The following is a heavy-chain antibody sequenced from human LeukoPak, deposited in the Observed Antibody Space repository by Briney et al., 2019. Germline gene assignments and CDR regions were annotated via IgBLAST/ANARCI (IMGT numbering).Heavy chain of an antibody. D-gene: IGHD3-22*01. Sequence: GASVKVSCKASGYTFTGYYMHWVRQAPGQGLEWMGWINPNSGGTNYAQKFQGRVTMTEDTSTDTAYMELSSLRSEDTAVYYCATEWPNYYDSSGPYYYYYYGMDVWGQGTTVTVSS. CDR3: ATEWPNYYDSSGPYYYYYYGMDV. J-gene: IGHJ6*02. CDR1: GYTFTGYY. V-gene: IGHV1-2*02. CDR2: INPNSGGT.